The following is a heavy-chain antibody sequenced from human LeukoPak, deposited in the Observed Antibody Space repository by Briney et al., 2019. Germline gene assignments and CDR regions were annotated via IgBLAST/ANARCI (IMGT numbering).Heavy chain of an antibody. J-gene: IGHJ5*02. CDR1: GGSISSSDYY. CDR2: IYYTGST. CDR3: ARENYCTNGVCWAFDP. V-gene: IGHV4-39*07. Sequence: SETLSLTCSVSGGSISSSDYYWSWIRQPPGKGLEWLGNIYYTGSTSYNPSLKSRVTLSVDTFENQFSLHLSSVTAADTAVYYCARENYCTNGVCWAFDPWGQGTLVTVSS. D-gene: IGHD2-8*01.